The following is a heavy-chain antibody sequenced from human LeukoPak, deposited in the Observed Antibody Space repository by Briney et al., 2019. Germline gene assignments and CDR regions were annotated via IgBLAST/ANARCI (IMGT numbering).Heavy chain of an antibody. CDR2: IISIFGIA. CDR1: GGTFSSYA. CDR3: ARETDIVATIPGLFDY. Sequence: SVKVSCKASGGTFSSYAISWVRQAPGQGLEWMGRIISIFGIANYAQKFQGRVTITADKSTSTAYMELSSLRSEDTAVYYCARETDIVATIPGLFDYWGQGTLVTVSS. D-gene: IGHD5-12*01. J-gene: IGHJ4*02. V-gene: IGHV1-69*04.